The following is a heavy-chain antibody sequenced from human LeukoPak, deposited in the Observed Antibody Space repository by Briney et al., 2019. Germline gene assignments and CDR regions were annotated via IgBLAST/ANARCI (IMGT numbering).Heavy chain of an antibody. D-gene: IGHD3-10*01. V-gene: IGHV1-46*01. J-gene: IGHJ6*03. CDR3: ARGWSDGSGSYSPYYYMDV. Sequence: ASVKVSCTASGYTFTSYYMHWVRQAPGQGLEWMGIINPSGGSTSYAQKFQGRVTMTRDTSTSTVYMELSSLRSEDTAVYYCARGWSDGSGSYSPYYYMDVWGKGTTVTISS. CDR2: INPSGGST. CDR1: GYTFTSYY.